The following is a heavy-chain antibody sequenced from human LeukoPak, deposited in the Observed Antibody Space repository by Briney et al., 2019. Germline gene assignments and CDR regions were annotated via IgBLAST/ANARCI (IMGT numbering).Heavy chain of an antibody. CDR1: GFTFDDYG. CDR3: ARDSLLAYCGGDCPNWFDP. V-gene: IGHV3-20*04. J-gene: IGHJ5*02. CDR2: INWNGGST. D-gene: IGHD2-21*02. Sequence: GGSLRLSCAASGFTFDDYGMSWVRQAPGKGLEWVSGINWNGGSTGYADSVKGRFTISRDNAKNSLYLQMNSLRAEDTAVYYCARDSLLAYCGGDCPNWFDPWGQGTLVTVSS.